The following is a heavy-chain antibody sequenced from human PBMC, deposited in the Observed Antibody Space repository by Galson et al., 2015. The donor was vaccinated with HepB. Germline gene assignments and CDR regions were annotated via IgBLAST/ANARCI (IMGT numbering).Heavy chain of an antibody. CDR3: ARDSPGYSTSCFDC. Sequence: SLRLSCAASGFTFSSDAMHWVRQAPGKGLEWVAVISYDGSNKYYADSVKGRFTISRDNSKNTLYLQMISLRVDDTALYYCARDSPGYSTSCFDCWGQGTLVTVSS. V-gene: IGHV3-30-3*01. CDR2: ISYDGSNK. J-gene: IGHJ4*02. CDR1: GFTFSSDA. D-gene: IGHD6-13*01.